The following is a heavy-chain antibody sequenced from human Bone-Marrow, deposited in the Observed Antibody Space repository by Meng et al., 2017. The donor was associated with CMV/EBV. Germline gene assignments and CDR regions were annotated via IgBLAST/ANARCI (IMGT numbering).Heavy chain of an antibody. Sequence: QLQLQESGPGLMKPSETLSLTCTVSGGSISSSSYYWGWIRQPPGKGLEWIGSIYYSGSTYYNPSLKSRVTISVDTSKNQFSLKLSSVTAADTAVYYCARGLRDVLLWFGESPHWFDPWGQGTLVTVSS. CDR2: IYYSGST. CDR3: ARGLRDVLLWFGESPHWFDP. J-gene: IGHJ5*02. V-gene: IGHV4-39*07. CDR1: GGSISSSSYY. D-gene: IGHD3-10*01.